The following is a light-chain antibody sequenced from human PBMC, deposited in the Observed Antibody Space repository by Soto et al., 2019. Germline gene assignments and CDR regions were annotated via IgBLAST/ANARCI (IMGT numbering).Light chain of an antibody. Sequence: DIQLTQSPSSLSASVGDRVTITCRVSQGISSYLNWYRQKPGKVPKLLIYSASNLETGVPSRFSGSGSGTDFTFTISSLQPEDIATYYCQQYDNFPRAINFGQGTRLEI. CDR2: SAS. CDR1: QGISSY. J-gene: IGKJ5*01. CDR3: QQYDNFPRAIN. V-gene: IGKV1-33*01.